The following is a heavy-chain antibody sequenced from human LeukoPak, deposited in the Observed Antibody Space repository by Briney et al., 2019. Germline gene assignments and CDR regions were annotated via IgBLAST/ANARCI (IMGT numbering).Heavy chain of an antibody. D-gene: IGHD5-12*01. J-gene: IGHJ4*02. Sequence: PGGSLRLSCAASGFTFSNYWMSWVRQAPGKGLEWVALINQDGSEEHYMDSVKARFIISRDNAKNSLSLQMDSLRAEDTAVYYCVRDGGVSGYDLLDYWGQGTLVTVSS. V-gene: IGHV3-7*01. CDR2: INQDGSEE. CDR1: GFTFSNYW. CDR3: VRDGGVSGYDLLDY.